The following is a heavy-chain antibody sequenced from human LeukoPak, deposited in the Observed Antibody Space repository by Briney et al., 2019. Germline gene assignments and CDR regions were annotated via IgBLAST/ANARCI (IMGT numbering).Heavy chain of an antibody. V-gene: IGHV3-74*01. J-gene: IGHJ4*02. CDR2: INSDGSST. Sequence: GGSLRLSCAASGITFSSIWMHWVRQAPGKGLVWVSRINSDGSSTSYADSVKGRFTISRDNAKNTLYLQMNSLRAEDTAVYYCAREQGTGYFYVDYWGQGTLVTVSS. CDR1: GITFSSIW. D-gene: IGHD3-9*01. CDR3: AREQGTGYFYVDY.